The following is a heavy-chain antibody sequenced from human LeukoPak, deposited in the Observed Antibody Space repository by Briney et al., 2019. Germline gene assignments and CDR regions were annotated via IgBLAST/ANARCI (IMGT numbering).Heavy chain of an antibody. CDR2: ISSSSSYI. Sequence: GGSLRLSCAASGFTFSSYSMNWVRQAPGKGLEWVSSISSSSSYIYYADSVKGRFTISRDNAKNSLYLQMNSLRAEDTAVYYCARGLPDYYYYMDVWGKGTTVTVSS. J-gene: IGHJ6*03. V-gene: IGHV3-21*01. CDR3: ARGLPDYYYYMDV. CDR1: GFTFSSYS.